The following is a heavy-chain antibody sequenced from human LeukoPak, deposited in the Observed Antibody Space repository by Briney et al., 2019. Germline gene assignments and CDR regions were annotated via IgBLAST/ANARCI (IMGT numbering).Heavy chain of an antibody. CDR3: ARDWGEYQLLSLNYYYYMDV. V-gene: IGHV1-69-2*01. J-gene: IGHJ6*03. D-gene: IGHD2-2*01. CDR2: VDPEDGET. CDR1: GYTFTDYY. Sequence: ASVKISCKVSGYTFTDYYMHWVQQAPGKGLEWMGLVDPEDGETIYAEKFQGRVTITADTSTDTAYMELSSLRSEDTAVYYCARDWGEYQLLSLNYYYYMDVWGKGTTVTVSS.